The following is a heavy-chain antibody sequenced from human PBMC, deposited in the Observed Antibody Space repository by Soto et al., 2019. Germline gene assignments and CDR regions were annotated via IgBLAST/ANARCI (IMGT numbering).Heavy chain of an antibody. CDR2: IIPIFGTA. V-gene: IGHV1-69*01. J-gene: IGHJ4*02. D-gene: IGHD1-26*01. CDR1: GGTFSSYA. Sequence: QVQLVQSGAEVKKPGSSVKVSCKASGGTFSSYAISWVRQAPGQGLEWTGGIIPIFGTANYAQKFQGRVTIPADESTSTAYVELSSLRSEDAAVYYCARVVDGSYSYDYGGQGTLVTVCS. CDR3: ARVVDGSYSYDY.